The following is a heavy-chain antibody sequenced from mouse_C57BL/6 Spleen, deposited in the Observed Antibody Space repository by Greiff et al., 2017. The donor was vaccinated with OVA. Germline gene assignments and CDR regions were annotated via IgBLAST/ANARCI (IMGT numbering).Heavy chain of an antibody. CDR1: GFTFSSYA. CDR3: ARDHLYSSYAMDN. Sequence: EVHLVESGGGLVKPGGSLKLSCAASGFTFSSYAMSWVRQTPEKRLEWVATISDGGSYTYYPDNVKGRFTISRDNAKNNLYLQMSHLKSEDTAMYYCARDHLYSSYAMDNWGQGTPVTVSA. CDR2: ISDGGSYT. D-gene: IGHD2-5*01. V-gene: IGHV5-4*01. J-gene: IGHJ4*01.